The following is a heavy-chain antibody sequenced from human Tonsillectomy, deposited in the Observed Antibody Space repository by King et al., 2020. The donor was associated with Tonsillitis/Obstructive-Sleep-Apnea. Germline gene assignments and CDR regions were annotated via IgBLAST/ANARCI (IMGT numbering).Heavy chain of an antibody. CDR1: GGSISSFH. Sequence: QLQESGPGLVKPSETLSLTCTISGGSISSFHWTWIRQPPGKGLECIGYIDYSGSTNYNPSLKSRVTISVETSKNQFSLKLSSVTAADTAVFYCARIGSGGSFDIWGQGTMVSVSS. CDR2: IDYSGST. D-gene: IGHD3-16*01. V-gene: IGHV4-59*01. CDR3: ARIGSGGSFDI. J-gene: IGHJ3*02.